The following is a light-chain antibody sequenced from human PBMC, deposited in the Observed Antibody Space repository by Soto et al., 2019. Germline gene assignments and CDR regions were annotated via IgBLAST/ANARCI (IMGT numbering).Light chain of an antibody. CDR3: QQLNSYPLFT. J-gene: IGKJ3*01. CDR1: QGISSY. V-gene: IGKV1-9*01. CDR2: AAS. Sequence: DIQLTQSPSFLSASVGDRVTITCRASQGISSYLAWYQQKPGKAPKLLIYAASTLQSGGPSRFSGSGSGTEFTLPISSLQPEEFAAYYCQQLNSYPLFTFGPGTKVDIK.